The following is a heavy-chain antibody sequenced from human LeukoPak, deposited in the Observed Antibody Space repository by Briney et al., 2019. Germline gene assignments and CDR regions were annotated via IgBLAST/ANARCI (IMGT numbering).Heavy chain of an antibody. CDR1: GFTFSSYS. J-gene: IGHJ4*02. CDR2: ISSSSSYI. V-gene: IGHV3-21*01. CDR3: ARDIGIAARRGSFDY. D-gene: IGHD6-6*01. Sequence: GGSLRLSCAASGFTFSSYSMNWVRQAPGKGLEWGSSISSSSSYIYYADSVKGRFTISRDNAKNSLYLQMNSLRAEDTAVYYCARDIGIAARRGSFDYWGQGTLVTVSS.